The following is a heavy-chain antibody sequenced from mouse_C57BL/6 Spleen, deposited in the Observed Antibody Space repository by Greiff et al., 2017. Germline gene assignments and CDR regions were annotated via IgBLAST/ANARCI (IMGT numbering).Heavy chain of an antibody. V-gene: IGHV1-4*01. CDR3: AKGYDYDLDY. J-gene: IGHJ2*01. CDR1: GYTFTSYT. D-gene: IGHD2-4*01. CDR2: INPSSGYT. Sequence: VQLQQSGAELARPGASVKMSCKASGYTFTSYTMHWVKQRPGQGLEWIGYINPSSGYTKYNQKFKDKATLTADKSSSTAYMQRSSLTSEDSAVYYCAKGYDYDLDYWGQGTTLTVSS.